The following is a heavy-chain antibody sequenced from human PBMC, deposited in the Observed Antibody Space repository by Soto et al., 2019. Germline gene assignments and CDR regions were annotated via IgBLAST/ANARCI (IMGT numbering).Heavy chain of an antibody. CDR3: ARGGDWQFDY. V-gene: IGHV4-4*02. CDR1: GDSISSDEW. D-gene: IGHD2-21*02. Sequence: QVQLQESGPGLVKPSGTLSLTCAVSGDSISSDEWWSWVRQPTGKGLEWIGEIHHSGRTNYNPSLKSRVTLLVEKSKDQVSLELSSMTAADTAVYYCARGGDWQFDYWGQGTLVTVSS. J-gene: IGHJ4*02. CDR2: IHHSGRT.